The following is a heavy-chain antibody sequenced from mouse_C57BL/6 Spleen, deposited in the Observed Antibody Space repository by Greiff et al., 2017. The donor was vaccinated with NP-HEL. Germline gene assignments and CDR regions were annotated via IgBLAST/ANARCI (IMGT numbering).Heavy chain of an antibody. CDR3: ARNDYALYYYAMDY. J-gene: IGHJ4*01. V-gene: IGHV2-2*01. Sequence: QVQLKESGPGLVQPSQSLSITSTVSGFSLTSYGVHWVRQSPGKGLEWLGVIWSGGSTDYNAAFISRLSISKDNSKSQVFFKMNSLQADDTAIYYCARNDYALYYYAMDYWGQGTSVTVSS. D-gene: IGHD2-4*01. CDR2: IWSGGST. CDR1: GFSLTSYG.